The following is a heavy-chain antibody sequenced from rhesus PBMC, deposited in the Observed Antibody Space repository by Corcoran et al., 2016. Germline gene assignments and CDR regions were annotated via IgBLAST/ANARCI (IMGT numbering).Heavy chain of an antibody. D-gene: IGHD6-31*01. CDR3: ARARRGSGWYFDL. Sequence: QVQLQESGPGLVKPSETLSLTCAVSGYSISSGYGWSWIRQPPGKGLEWIGYIGGSSGSTNYNPSLQSRVTISKDTSKNQFSLKLSSVTAADTAVYYCARARRGSGWYFDLWGPGTPITISS. CDR2: IGGSSGST. CDR1: GYSISSGYG. J-gene: IGHJ2*01. V-gene: IGHV4-127*01.